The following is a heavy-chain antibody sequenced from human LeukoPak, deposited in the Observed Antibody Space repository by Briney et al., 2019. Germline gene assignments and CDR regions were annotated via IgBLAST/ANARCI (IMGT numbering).Heavy chain of an antibody. CDR1: GGSFSGYY. D-gene: IGHD2-2*01. CDR3: ARGGRVVVVPASSARDRSLGY. V-gene: IGHV4-34*01. J-gene: IGHJ4*02. Sequence: PSETLSLTCAVYGGSFSGYYWSWIRQPPGKGLEWIGAINHSGSTNYNPSLKSRVTISVDTSKNQFSLKLSSVTAPDTAVYYCARGGRVVVVPASSARDRSLGYWGQGTLVTVSS. CDR2: INHSGST.